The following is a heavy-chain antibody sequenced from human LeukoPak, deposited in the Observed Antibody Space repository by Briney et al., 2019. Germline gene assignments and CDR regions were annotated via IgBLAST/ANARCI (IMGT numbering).Heavy chain of an antibody. CDR3: ATDYYDSSGYTA. CDR1: GFTFSSLG. V-gene: IGHV3-33*03. J-gene: IGHJ5*02. CDR2: IWYDASNK. D-gene: IGHD3-22*01. Sequence: PGGSLRLSCAASGFTFSSLGMHWVRQAPGKGLEWVAVIWYDASNKDYADSVKGRFTISRDNSKNTLYLQMNSLRDDDTAVYYCATDYYDSSGYTAWGQGTLVTVSS.